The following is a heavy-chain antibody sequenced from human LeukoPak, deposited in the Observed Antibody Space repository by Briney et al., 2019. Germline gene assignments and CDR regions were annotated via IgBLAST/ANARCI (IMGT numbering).Heavy chain of an antibody. Sequence: YPGGSLRLSCAASGFTFSSYAMSWVRQTPEKGLEWVAAITGSGDDTFHADSVKGRFTISRDNSLNTLYLQMNSLRAEDTAVYNCVKGSKSSRPYYFDYWGQGALVTVSS. V-gene: IGHV3-23*01. CDR1: GFTFSSYA. CDR2: ITGSGDDT. J-gene: IGHJ4*02. CDR3: VKGSKSSRPYYFDY.